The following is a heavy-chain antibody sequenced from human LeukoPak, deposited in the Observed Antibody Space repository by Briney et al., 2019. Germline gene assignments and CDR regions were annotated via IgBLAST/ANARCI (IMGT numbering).Heavy chain of an antibody. J-gene: IGHJ3*02. V-gene: IGHV4-34*01. D-gene: IGHD3-9*01. Sequence: SETLSLTCAVYGGSFSGYYWSWIRQPPGKGLECIGEINHGGSTNYNPSLKSRVTISVDTSKHQCSLKLSSVTAADTAVYYCARSLRYFDWSDALDIWGQGTMVTVSS. CDR2: INHGGST. CDR1: GGSFSGYY. CDR3: ARSLRYFDWSDALDI.